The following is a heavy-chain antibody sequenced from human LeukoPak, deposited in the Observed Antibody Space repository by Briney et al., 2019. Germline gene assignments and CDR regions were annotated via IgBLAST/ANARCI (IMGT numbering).Heavy chain of an antibody. D-gene: IGHD3-10*01. CDR3: ARDPTRWGSGSGS. J-gene: IGHJ4*02. Sequence: GGSLRLSCAVSGITLGNYGMSWVRQAPGKGLEWVAGISGSGGSTYYADSVKGRFTISRDNSKNTLYLQMNSLRAEDTAVYYCARDPTRWGSGSGSWGQGTLVTVSS. CDR2: ISGSGGST. V-gene: IGHV3-23*01. CDR1: GITLGNYG.